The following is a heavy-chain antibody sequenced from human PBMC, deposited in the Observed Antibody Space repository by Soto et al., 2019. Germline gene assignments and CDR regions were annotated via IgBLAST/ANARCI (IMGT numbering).Heavy chain of an antibody. D-gene: IGHD6-13*01. V-gene: IGHV4-39*01. Sequence: SETLSLTCTVSGGSISSSTYYWGWIRQPPGKGLEWIGTIYYSGSTYYNPSLKSRVTISVDTSKNQFSLKMTSVTAADTAVYFCAAYYSSSGFDPWGQGTLVTVSS. CDR1: GGSISSSTYY. J-gene: IGHJ5*02. CDR3: AAYYSSSGFDP. CDR2: IYYSGST.